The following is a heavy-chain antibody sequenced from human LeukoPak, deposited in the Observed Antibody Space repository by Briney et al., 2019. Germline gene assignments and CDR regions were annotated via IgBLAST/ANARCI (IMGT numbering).Heavy chain of an antibody. V-gene: IGHV4-31*03. J-gene: IGHJ4*02. Sequence: SQTLSLTCTVSGGSISSGGHCWGWIRQRPGKGLEWIGYIYYSGTTYYNPSLQSRVTISVDTSKNQFSLKLSSVTAADTAVYYCARSNYGSGSYHNNWGQGTLVTVSS. CDR2: IYYSGTT. CDR3: ARSNYGSGSYHNN. D-gene: IGHD3-10*01. CDR1: GGSISSGGHC.